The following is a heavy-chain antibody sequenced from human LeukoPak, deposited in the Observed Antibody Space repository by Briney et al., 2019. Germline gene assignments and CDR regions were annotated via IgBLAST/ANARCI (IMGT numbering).Heavy chain of an antibody. CDR2: IKQDGSGK. D-gene: IGHD6-13*01. J-gene: IGHJ5*02. V-gene: IGHV3-7*04. CDR3: ARVPYPSTAPAGKGWFDP. Sequence: GGSLRLSCAASGFTFSTYCVSWVRQAPGKGLEWVANIKQDGSGKNYVDSVKGRFTISRDNAKNSLYLQMNSLRVEDTAVYYCARVPYPSTAPAGKGWFDPWGQGTLVTVSS. CDR1: GFTFSTYC.